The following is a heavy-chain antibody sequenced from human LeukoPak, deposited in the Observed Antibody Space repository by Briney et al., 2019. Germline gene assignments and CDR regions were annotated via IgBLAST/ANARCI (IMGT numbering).Heavy chain of an antibody. D-gene: IGHD3-22*01. Sequence: GGPLRLSCAASGFTFSSYGMHWVRQAPGKGLEWVSSISGSSIYIYYADSVKGRFTISRDNAKNSLYLQLNSLRAEDTAVYYCARDPPYYDGSGYYYDYWGQGTLVTVSS. CDR2: ISGSSIYI. J-gene: IGHJ4*02. V-gene: IGHV3-21*01. CDR1: GFTFSSYG. CDR3: ARDPPYYDGSGYYYDY.